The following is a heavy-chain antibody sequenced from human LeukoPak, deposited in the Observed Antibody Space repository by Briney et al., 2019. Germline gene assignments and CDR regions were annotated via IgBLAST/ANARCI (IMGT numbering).Heavy chain of an antibody. D-gene: IGHD2-21*01. V-gene: IGHV1-8*01. CDR1: GYSFTSYD. Sequence: ASVKVSCKASGYSFTSYDINWVRQAPGQGLEWMGWMNPNSGSTAYAQKFQGRVTMTRSTSISTAYMELSSLRSEDTAVYYCARVQRVQFPLKYYFDYWGQGTLVTVSS. CDR3: ARVQRVQFPLKYYFDY. J-gene: IGHJ4*02. CDR2: MNPNSGST.